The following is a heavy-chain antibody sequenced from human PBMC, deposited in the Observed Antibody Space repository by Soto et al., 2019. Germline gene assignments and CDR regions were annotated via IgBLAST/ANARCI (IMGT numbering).Heavy chain of an antibody. D-gene: IGHD3-10*01. CDR2: IIPLFGTP. CDR1: GGIFSTYA. CDR3: ARDRDDYGSGNYYNRTAS. V-gene: IGHV1-69*01. J-gene: IGHJ4*02. Sequence: QVQLVQSGAEVKKPGSSVKVSCKASGGIFSTYAISWLRQAPGQGLEWMGGIIPLFGTPNYAQRFQGRVTITADESTSTAYMELSRLRSEDTAVYYCARDRDDYGSGNYYNRTASWGKGTLVTVSS.